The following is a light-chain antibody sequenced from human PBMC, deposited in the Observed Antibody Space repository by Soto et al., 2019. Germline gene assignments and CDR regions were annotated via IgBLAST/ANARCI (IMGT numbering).Light chain of an antibody. CDR2: DVS. Sequence: EIVLTQSPGTLSLSPGEGATLSCRASQSVDNNYLAWYKQKPGQAPRLLIYDVSSRATGIPDRFSGSGSETDFTLTISRLEPEDFAVYYCQQYAHEPLTFGGGTKVEIK. CDR1: QSVDNNY. CDR3: QQYAHEPLT. V-gene: IGKV3-20*01. J-gene: IGKJ4*01.